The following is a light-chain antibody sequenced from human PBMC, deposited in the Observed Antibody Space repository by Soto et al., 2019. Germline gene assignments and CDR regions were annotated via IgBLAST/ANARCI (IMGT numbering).Light chain of an antibody. CDR3: QQYTTSPEWT. V-gene: IGKV3-20*01. Sequence: EIVLTQSPGTESLSPGERVTLSCRASQSVNSIYSAWYQQKPGQAPRLLIYGASSRATGIPDRFSGSGSGTEFTLTISRLEPEDFAVYYCQQYTTSPEWTFGQGTRVEIK. J-gene: IGKJ1*01. CDR2: GAS. CDR1: QSVNSIY.